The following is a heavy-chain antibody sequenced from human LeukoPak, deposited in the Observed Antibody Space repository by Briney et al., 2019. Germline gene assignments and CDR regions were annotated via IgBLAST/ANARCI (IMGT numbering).Heavy chain of an antibody. CDR2: ITTYNGNT. CDR3: ARGYDYGDYVGDFDY. D-gene: IGHD4-17*01. V-gene: IGHV1-18*01. CDR1: GYTLTSYP. Sequence: GASVKVSFKASGYTLTSYPISWVRQAPGQGLDWMGWITTYNGNTHYAQKLQGRVTMTTETSTSTAYMDLRGLRSDDTAVYYCARGYDYGDYVGDFDYWGQGTLVTVSS. J-gene: IGHJ4*02.